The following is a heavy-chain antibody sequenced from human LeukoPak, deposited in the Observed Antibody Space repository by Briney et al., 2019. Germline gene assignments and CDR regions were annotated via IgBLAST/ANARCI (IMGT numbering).Heavy chain of an antibody. CDR2: IKQDGSEK. CDR1: GFIFSSYW. V-gene: IGHV3-7*01. Sequence: GGSLRLSCAASGFIFSSYWMSWVRQAPGKGLEWVANIKQDGSEKYYVDSVKGRFTISRDNAKNSLYLQMNSLRAEDTAVYYCARVLTGRDYWGQGTLVTVSS. J-gene: IGHJ4*02. CDR3: ARVLTGRDY. D-gene: IGHD3-9*01.